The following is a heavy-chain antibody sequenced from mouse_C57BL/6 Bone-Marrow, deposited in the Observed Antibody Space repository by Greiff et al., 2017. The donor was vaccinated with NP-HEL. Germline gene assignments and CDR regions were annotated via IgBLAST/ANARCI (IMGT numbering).Heavy chain of an antibody. CDR2: ISDGGSYT. CDR3: ARDHCGSSPFAY. J-gene: IGHJ3*01. D-gene: IGHD1-1*01. Sequence: EVKLMESGGGLVKPGGSLKLSCAASGFTFSSYAMYWVRQTPEKRLEWVATISDGGSYTYYPDNVKGRFTISRDNAKNNLYLQMSHLKSEDAAMYYCARDHCGSSPFAYWGQGTLVTVSA. V-gene: IGHV5-4*01. CDR1: GFTFSSYA.